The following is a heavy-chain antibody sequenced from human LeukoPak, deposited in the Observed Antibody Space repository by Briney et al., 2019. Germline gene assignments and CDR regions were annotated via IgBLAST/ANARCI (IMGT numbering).Heavy chain of an antibody. CDR2: INTNTGNP. D-gene: IGHD3-3*01. V-gene: IGHV7-4-1*02. J-gene: IGHJ3*02. CDR3: ARGYVLRFLEWFQYDAFDI. Sequence: GASVKVPCKASGYTFTGYYMHWVRQAPGQGLEWMGWINTNTGNPTYAQGFTGRFVFSLDTSVSTAYLQISSLKAEDTAVYYCARGYVLRFLEWFQYDAFDIWGQGTMATVSS. CDR1: GYTFTGYY.